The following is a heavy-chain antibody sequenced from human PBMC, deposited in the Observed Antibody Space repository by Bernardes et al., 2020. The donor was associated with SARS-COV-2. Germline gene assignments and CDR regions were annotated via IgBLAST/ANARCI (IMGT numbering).Heavy chain of an antibody. Sequence: ETLSLTCTVSGGSISSYYWIWIRQPAGKGLEWIGRIYTSGSTNYNPSLKSRVTMSVDTSKNQFSLKLSSVTAADTAVYYCARGTMVRGVISHFDYWGQGTLVTVSS. J-gene: IGHJ4*02. CDR3: ARGTMVRGVISHFDY. CDR2: IYTSGST. D-gene: IGHD3-10*01. CDR1: GGSISSYY. V-gene: IGHV4-4*07.